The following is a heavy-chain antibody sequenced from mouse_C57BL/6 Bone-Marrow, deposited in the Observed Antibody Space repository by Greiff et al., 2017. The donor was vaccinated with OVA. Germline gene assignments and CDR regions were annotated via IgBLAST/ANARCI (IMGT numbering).Heavy chain of an antibody. D-gene: IGHD2-4*01. V-gene: IGHV5-4*01. CDR2: ISDGGSYT. J-gene: IGHJ2*01. CDR1: GFTFSSYA. CDR3: AREGGDYDGFDY. Sequence: EVKLMESGGGLVKPGGSLKLSCAASGFTFSSYAMSWVRQTPEKRLEWVATISDGGSYTYYPDNVKGRFTISRDNAKNNLYLQMSHLKSEDTAMHYCAREGGDYDGFDYWGQGTTLTVSS.